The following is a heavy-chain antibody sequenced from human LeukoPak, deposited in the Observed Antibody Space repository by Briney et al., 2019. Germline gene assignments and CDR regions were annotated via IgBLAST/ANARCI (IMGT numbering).Heavy chain of an antibody. D-gene: IGHD6-13*01. V-gene: IGHV6-1*01. CDR1: GDSVSSNGAT. J-gene: IGHJ4*02. CDR3: ARGSSSNSWYFDY. Sequence: SQTLSLTCAISGDSVSSNGATWTWIRQSPSRGLEWLGRTYYRSKWYNDYAESVESRITINPDTSRNQFSLQVNSVTPEDTAVYYCARGSSSNSWYFDYWGQGTLVTVSS. CDR2: TYYRSKWYN.